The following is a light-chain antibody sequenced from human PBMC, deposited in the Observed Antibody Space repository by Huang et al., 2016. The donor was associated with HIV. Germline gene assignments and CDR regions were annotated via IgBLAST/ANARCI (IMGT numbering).Light chain of an antibody. CDR1: RSVSSN. V-gene: IGKV3-15*01. CDR2: GSS. CDR3: QQYNNWLLS. J-gene: IGKJ4*01. Sequence: IVMTQSPATLSVSPGERVTVSCRANRSVSSNLAWYQQRTGQAPRLLSYGSSTRAPGIPARFSVSGSGTDFSLTISSLQSEDFALYYCQQYNNWLLSFGGGTRVDI.